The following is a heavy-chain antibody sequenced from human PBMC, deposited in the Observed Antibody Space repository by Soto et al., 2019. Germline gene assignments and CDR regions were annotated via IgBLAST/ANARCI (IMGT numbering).Heavy chain of an antibody. CDR1: GASITGSFF. CDR3: ARGMTPPGAPAWYYFDS. CDR2: FSLSGTT. D-gene: IGHD2-8*02. Sequence: SETLSLTCTGSGASITGSFFWSWIRQPAGKGLEWIGRFSLSGTTNYNPSLRSRVTMSADVSKNRFSLRLTSVTAADTALYYCARGMTPPGAPAWYYFDSWGQGTLVTVSS. V-gene: IGHV4-4*07. J-gene: IGHJ4*02.